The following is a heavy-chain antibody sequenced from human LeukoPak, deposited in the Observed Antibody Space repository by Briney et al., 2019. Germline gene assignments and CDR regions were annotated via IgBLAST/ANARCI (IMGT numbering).Heavy chain of an antibody. V-gene: IGHV1-18*01. CDR3: ARDRGDYYGWGSYYKHFDY. CDR2: ISAYNGNT. Sequence: ASVKVSCKASGYTFTSYGISWVRQAPGQGLEWMGWISAYNGNTKYAQKLQGRVTTTTDTSTSTAYMELRSLRSDDTAVYYCARDRGDYYGWGSYYKHFDYWGREPLDTFS. CDR1: GYTFTSYG. D-gene: IGHD3-10*01. J-gene: IGHJ4*02.